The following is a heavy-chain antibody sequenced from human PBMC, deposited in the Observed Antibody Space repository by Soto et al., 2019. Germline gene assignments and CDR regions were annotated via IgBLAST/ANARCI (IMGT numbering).Heavy chain of an antibody. D-gene: IGHD3-3*01. CDR3: ARGPARPYSDFWTGSGLGFDP. J-gene: IGHJ5*02. CDR1: GASISSGGSY. V-gene: IGHV4-30-4*01. Sequence: SETLSLTCTVSGASISSGGSYWSWIRQSPDKGLEWLGYINDSGSTYYRPSLKSRLLISIDTSRNQFSLRLRTMTAADAAVYYCARGPARPYSDFWTGSGLGFDPWGQGTLVTVSS. CDR2: INDSGST.